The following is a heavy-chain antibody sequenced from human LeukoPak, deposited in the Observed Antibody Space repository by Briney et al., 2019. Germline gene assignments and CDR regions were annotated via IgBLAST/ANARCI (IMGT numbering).Heavy chain of an antibody. Sequence: ASVKDSFQSSGYTFTDYYMHEVRQAPGQGLEWIGWINSNSGGTNYAQKFQGRVTMTMDTYISTAYMELSRLRSDDTGVYFCARDLFGVAQHWFDPWGQGTLVTVSS. CDR2: INSNSGGT. CDR1: GYTFTDYY. J-gene: IGHJ5*02. V-gene: IGHV1-2*02. CDR3: ARDLFGVAQHWFDP. D-gene: IGHD3-3*01.